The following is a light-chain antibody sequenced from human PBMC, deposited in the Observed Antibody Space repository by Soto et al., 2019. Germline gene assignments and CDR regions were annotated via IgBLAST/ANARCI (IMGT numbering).Light chain of an antibody. CDR1: QSISTW. CDR2: KAS. V-gene: IGKV1-5*03. J-gene: IGKJ1*01. Sequence: DIQMTQSPSTLSASAGDIVIITFRASQSISTWLAWYQQKPGKAPKLLIYKASNLESGVPSRFGGSGSGSEFTLTISNLQPDDFATYYCQQYKDNPWTFGQGTKVDIK. CDR3: QQYKDNPWT.